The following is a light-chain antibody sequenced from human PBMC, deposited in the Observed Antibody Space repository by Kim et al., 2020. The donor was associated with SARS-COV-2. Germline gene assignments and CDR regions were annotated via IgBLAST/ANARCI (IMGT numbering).Light chain of an antibody. CDR1: QSVLYSSNNKNY. CDR3: QQYYSSPYT. J-gene: IGKJ2*01. V-gene: IGKV4-1*01. Sequence: RATINCKSSQSVLYSSNNKNYLAWYQQKPGQPPKLLISRASTRDSGVPDRFSGSGSGTDFTLSISRLQAEDVAVYYCQQYYSSPYTFGQGTKLEI. CDR2: RAS.